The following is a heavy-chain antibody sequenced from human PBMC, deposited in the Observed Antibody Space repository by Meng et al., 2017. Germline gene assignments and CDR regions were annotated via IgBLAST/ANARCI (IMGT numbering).Heavy chain of an antibody. Sequence: GESLKISCAASGFPFDDYAMHWVRQAPGKGLEWVSPISWDGGSTYYADSVKGRFTISRDDSKNSLYLQMNRLRAEDAALYYCAKDIRSSGCYNFDNWGQGTLVTVSS. J-gene: IGHJ4*02. D-gene: IGHD3-22*01. V-gene: IGHV3-43D*03. CDR2: ISWDGGST. CDR3: AKDIRSSGCYNFDN. CDR1: GFPFDDYA.